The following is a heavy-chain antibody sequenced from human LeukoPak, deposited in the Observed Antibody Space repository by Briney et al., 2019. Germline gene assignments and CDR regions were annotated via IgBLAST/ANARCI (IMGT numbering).Heavy chain of an antibody. Sequence: SETLSLTYTVSGGSISSYYWSWIRQPPGKGLEWIGYIYYSGSTNYNPSLKSRVTISVDTSKNQFSLKLSSVTAADTAVYYCARVDTAILPYFDYWGQGTLVTVSS. CDR3: ARVDTAILPYFDY. CDR2: IYYSGST. D-gene: IGHD5-18*01. V-gene: IGHV4-59*01. CDR1: GGSISSYY. J-gene: IGHJ4*02.